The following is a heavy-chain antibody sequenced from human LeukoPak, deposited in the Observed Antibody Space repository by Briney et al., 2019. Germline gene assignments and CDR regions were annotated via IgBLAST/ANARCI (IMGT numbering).Heavy chain of an antibody. J-gene: IGHJ4*02. CDR2: IIPILGIA. CDR1: GGTFSSYA. CDR3: AREGLEMATAPLDY. D-gene: IGHD5-24*01. V-gene: IGHV1-69*04. Sequence: GASVKVSCKASGGTFSSYAISWVRQAPGQGLEWMGRIIPILGIANYAQKFQGRVTITADKSTSTAYMELSSLRSEDTAVYYCAREGLEMATAPLDYWGQGTLVTVSS.